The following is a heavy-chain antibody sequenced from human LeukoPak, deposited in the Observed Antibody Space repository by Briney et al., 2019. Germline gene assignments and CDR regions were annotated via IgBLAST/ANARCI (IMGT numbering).Heavy chain of an antibody. V-gene: IGHV3-53*01. CDR3: ARAVYYYDSSGYYYFDY. CDR2: IYSGGST. J-gene: IGHJ4*02. Sequence: GGFLRLSCAASGFTVSSSYMSWVRQAPGKGLEWVSVIYSGGSTYYADSVKGRFTISRDNSKNTLYLQMNSLRAEDTAVYYCARAVYYYDSSGYYYFDYWGQGTLVTVSS. D-gene: IGHD3-22*01. CDR1: GFTVSSSY.